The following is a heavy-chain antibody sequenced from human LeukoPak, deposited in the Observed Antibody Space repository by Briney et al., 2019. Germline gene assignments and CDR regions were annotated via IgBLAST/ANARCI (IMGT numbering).Heavy chain of an antibody. CDR3: ARGFTLSYWYFDL. Sequence: KPSEALSLTCTVSGGSISGYHWNWIRQSPGKGLEWIGYIYYSGSTNYNPSLKSRVTISVDTSKNQFSLKLSSVTAADTAVYYCARGFTLSYWYFDLWGRGTLVTVSS. CDR2: IYYSGST. CDR1: GGSISGYH. D-gene: IGHD3-16*01. V-gene: IGHV4-59*01. J-gene: IGHJ2*01.